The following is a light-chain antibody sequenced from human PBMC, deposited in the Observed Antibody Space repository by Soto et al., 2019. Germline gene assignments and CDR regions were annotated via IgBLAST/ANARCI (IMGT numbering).Light chain of an antibody. CDR1: SSNIGSTT. J-gene: IGLJ2*01. Sequence: QSVLTQPPSASGTPGQRVTISCSGSSSNIGSTTVNWYQQLPGTAPKLLIYSNNQRPSGVPARFSGSKSGTSASLAISGIQSEDEADYYCAAWDDSLNGVVFGGGTKLTVL. CDR2: SNN. V-gene: IGLV1-44*01. CDR3: AAWDDSLNGVV.